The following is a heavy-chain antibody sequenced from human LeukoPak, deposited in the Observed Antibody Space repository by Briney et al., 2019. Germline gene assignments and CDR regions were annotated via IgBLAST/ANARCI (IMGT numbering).Heavy chain of an antibody. J-gene: IGHJ3*02. D-gene: IGHD3-3*01. CDR1: GGSISSSSYY. CDR3: ARAGNDFWSGSLPFDI. CDR2: IYYSGST. Sequence: SETLSLTCTVSGGSISSSSYYWGWIRQPPGKGLEWIGSIYYSGSTNYNPSLKSRVTISVDTSKNQFSLKLSSVTAADTAVYYCARAGNDFWSGSLPFDIWGQGTMVTVSS. V-gene: IGHV4-39*07.